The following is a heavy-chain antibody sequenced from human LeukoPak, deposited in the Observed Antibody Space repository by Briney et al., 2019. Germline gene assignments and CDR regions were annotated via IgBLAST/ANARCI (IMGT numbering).Heavy chain of an antibody. V-gene: IGHV5-51*01. CDR2: VFPGNSET. J-gene: IGHJ4*02. Sequence: GESLKISCEGFGYSFTSFWIGWVRQMPGKGLEWMGIVFPGNSETRYSPSYERQVTISADKSINTAYLQWSSLKASDTAIYYCARHPTVSSGPDYWGQGTLVPVSS. CDR3: ARHPTVSSGPDY. CDR1: GYSFTSFW. D-gene: IGHD6-19*01.